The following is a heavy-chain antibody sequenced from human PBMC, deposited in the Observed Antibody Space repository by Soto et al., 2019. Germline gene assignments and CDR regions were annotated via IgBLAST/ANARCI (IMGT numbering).Heavy chain of an antibody. CDR2: IHYSGSI. V-gene: IGHV4-39*01. D-gene: IGHD3-22*01. CDR1: GGSISSSNYY. J-gene: IGHJ6*02. CDR3: ARHDRGTYYYENSDYEYGMDV. Sequence: PSGTLSLTFTVSGGSISSSNYYWGWIRQPPGKGLEWIGSIHYSGSIYYTPSLKSRVTISVDTSKNLFSLKLSSATAADTAVYYCARHDRGTYYYENSDYEYGMDVWGQGTTVT.